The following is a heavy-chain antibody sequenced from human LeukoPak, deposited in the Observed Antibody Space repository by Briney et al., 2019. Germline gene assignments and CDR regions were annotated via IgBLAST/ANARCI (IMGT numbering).Heavy chain of an antibody. J-gene: IGHJ4*02. Sequence: GASVKVSCKASGYTFTGYYMHWVRRAPGQGLEWMGWINPNSGGTNYAQKFQGRVTMTRDTSISTAYMELSRLRSDDTAVYYCARDRDSSGWYGGDYWGQGTLVTVSS. CDR1: GYTFTGYY. V-gene: IGHV1-2*02. CDR3: ARDRDSSGWYGGDY. D-gene: IGHD6-19*01. CDR2: INPNSGGT.